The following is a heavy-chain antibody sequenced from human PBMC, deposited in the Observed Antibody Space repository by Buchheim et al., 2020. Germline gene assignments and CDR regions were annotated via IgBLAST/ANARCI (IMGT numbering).Heavy chain of an antibody. CDR3: ARDILARYCTNGVCYPRFYYYYGMDV. J-gene: IGHJ6*02. D-gene: IGHD2-8*01. Sequence: QVQLVQSGAEVKKPGASVKVSCKASGYTFTGYYMHWVRQAPGQGLEWMGWINPNSGGTNYAQKFQGRVTMTRDTSISTAYMELSRLRSEDTAVYYCARDILARYCTNGVCYPRFYYYYGMDVWGQGTT. V-gene: IGHV1-2*02. CDR1: GYTFTGYY. CDR2: INPNSGGT.